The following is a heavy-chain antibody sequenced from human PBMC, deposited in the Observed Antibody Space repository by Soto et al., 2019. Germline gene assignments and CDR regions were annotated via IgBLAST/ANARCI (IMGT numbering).Heavy chain of an antibody. Sequence: QVQLVQSGAEVKKPGSSVKVSCKASGGTFSSYAISWVRQAPGQGLEWMGGIIPIFGTANYAQKFQGRVTITAHEHTSTAYIEMGSLRSDDRAVYYCARVTWPGLWGEFDYWCQGTLVTVSS. CDR3: ARVTWPGLWGEFDY. CDR1: GGTFSSYA. CDR2: IIPIFGTA. J-gene: IGHJ4*02. D-gene: IGHD3-16*01. V-gene: IGHV1-69*12.